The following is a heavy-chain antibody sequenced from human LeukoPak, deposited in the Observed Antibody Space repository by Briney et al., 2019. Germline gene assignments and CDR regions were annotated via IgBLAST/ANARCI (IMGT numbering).Heavy chain of an antibody. CDR1: GYPFTTYG. V-gene: IGHV1-18*01. Sequence: GASVKVACKASGYPFTTYGLSWVRQAPGQGLEWMGQISGNGGDTTYAQKFQGRVTMTTDTGTTTAYMELTSLTSDDTAVYYCARDVPDFWSGFDHWGQGTLVTVSP. CDR2: ISGNGGDT. J-gene: IGHJ4*02. CDR3: ARDVPDFWSGFDH. D-gene: IGHD3-3*01.